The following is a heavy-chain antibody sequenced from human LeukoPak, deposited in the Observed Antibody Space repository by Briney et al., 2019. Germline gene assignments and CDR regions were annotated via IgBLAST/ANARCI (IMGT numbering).Heavy chain of an antibody. J-gene: IGHJ1*01. CDR3: ARAPSEVGGYYPEYFRH. V-gene: IGHV3-74*01. CDR1: GFTFSRYW. Sequence: GGSLRLSCEASGFTFSRYWMHWVRQAPGKGLVWVSRIKSDGKTNYADSVKGRFTISRDNTKTTVPLQMDSLRAEDTGVYYCARAPSEVGGYYPEYFRHWGQGTLVTVSS. D-gene: IGHD3-22*01. CDR2: IKSDGKT.